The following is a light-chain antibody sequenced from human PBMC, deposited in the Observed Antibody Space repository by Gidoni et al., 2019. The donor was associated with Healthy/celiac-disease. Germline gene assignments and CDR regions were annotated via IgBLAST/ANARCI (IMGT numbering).Light chain of an antibody. CDR3: QQYGSSRT. V-gene: IGKV3-20*01. J-gene: IGKJ2*01. CDR1: QSVSSSY. Sequence: EIVLTQSPGTLSLSPGERATLSCRASQSVSSSYLAWYQQKPGQAPRLLIYGASSRATGTPDRFSGSGSGTDFTLTISRLEPEDVAVYYCQQYGSSRTFGQXTKLEIK. CDR2: GAS.